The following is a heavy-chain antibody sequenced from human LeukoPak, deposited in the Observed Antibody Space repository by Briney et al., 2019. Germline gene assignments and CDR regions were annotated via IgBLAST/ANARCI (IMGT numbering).Heavy chain of an antibody. V-gene: IGHV4-4*07. D-gene: IGHD6-13*01. CDR2: IYTSGNT. CDR1: GGSISSYY. Sequence: SETLSLTCTVSGGSISSYYWSWIRQPAGKGLEWIGRIYTSGNTDYNPSLKSRVTMSVDTSKNQFSLKLSSVTAADTAVYYCARDTIAAAGTHYYYGMDVWGQGTTVTVSS. CDR3: ARDTIAAAGTHYYYGMDV. J-gene: IGHJ6*02.